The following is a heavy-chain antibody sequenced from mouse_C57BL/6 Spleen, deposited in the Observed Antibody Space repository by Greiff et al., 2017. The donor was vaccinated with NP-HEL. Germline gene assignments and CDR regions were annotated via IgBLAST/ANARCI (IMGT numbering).Heavy chain of an antibody. CDR2: IDPETGGT. D-gene: IGHD2-2*01. V-gene: IGHV1-15*01. J-gene: IGHJ2*01. CDR3: TREDGYGVSYYFDY. CDR1: GYTFTDYE. Sequence: VQLQQSGAELVRPGASVTLSCKASGYTFTDYEMHWVKQTPVHGLEWIGAIDPETGGTAYNQKFKGKAILTADKSSSTAYMELRSLTSEDSAVYYWTREDGYGVSYYFDYWGQGTTLTVSS.